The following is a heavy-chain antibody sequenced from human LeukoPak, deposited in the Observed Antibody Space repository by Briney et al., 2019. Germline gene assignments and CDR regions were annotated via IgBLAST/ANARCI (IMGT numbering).Heavy chain of an antibody. D-gene: IGHD6-19*01. CDR1: GFTFSSYS. V-gene: IGHV3-48*02. CDR3: ARDSVAGIPLDY. J-gene: IGHJ4*02. CDR2: FSRSSSTI. Sequence: GGSLRLSCAASGFTFSSYSMNWVRQAPGEGLEWVSYFSRSSSTIYYAAAVKGRFPISRDNAKISLYLQMDSLGDEDAAVYYCARDSVAGIPLDYWGQGTLVTVSS.